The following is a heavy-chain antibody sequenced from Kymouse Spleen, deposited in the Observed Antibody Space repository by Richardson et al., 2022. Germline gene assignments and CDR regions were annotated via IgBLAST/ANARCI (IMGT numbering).Heavy chain of an antibody. CDR3: AKDQNYDILTGYYDYYYYGMDV. CDR1: GFTFSSYG. J-gene: IGHJ6*02. Sequence: QVQLVESGGGVVQPGRSLRLSCAASGFTFSSYGMHWVRQAPGKGLEWVAVISYDGSNKYYADSVKGRFTISRDNSKNTLYLQMNSLRAEDTAVYYCAKDQNYDILTGYYDYYYYGMDVWGQGTTVTVSS. D-gene: IGHD3-9*01. V-gene: IGHV3-30*18. CDR2: ISYDGSNK.